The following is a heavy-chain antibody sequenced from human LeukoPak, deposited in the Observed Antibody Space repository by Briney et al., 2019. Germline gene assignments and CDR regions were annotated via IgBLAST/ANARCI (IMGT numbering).Heavy chain of an antibody. CDR1: GFTFSSYG. CDR3: ANPIYDSSGNSYD. D-gene: IGHD3-22*01. Sequence: GGSLRLSCAASGFTFSSYGMSWVRQAPGKGLEWVAFIRYDGSNKYYADSVKGRFTISRDNSKNTLYLQMNSLRAEDTAVYYCANPIYDSSGNSYDWGQGTLVTVSS. V-gene: IGHV3-30*02. J-gene: IGHJ4*02. CDR2: IRYDGSNK.